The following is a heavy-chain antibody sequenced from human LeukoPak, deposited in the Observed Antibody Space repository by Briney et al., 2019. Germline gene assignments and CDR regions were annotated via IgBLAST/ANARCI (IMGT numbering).Heavy chain of an antibody. CDR2: INWNGDNP. V-gene: IGHV3-20*04. Sequence: GGSLRLSCEVSGFTFEDYGMTWVRQRPGRGLEYVAEINWNGDNPVYEDSLRGRFTISRNNARNFVYLQMNSLRVEDTAFYYCARRSLSGATTGYYYDSWGQGTLVTVSS. CDR3: ARRSLSGATTGYYYDS. D-gene: IGHD1-26*01. CDR1: GFTFEDYG. J-gene: IGHJ5*01.